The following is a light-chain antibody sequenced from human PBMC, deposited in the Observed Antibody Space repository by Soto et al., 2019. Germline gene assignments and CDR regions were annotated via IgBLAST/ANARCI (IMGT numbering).Light chain of an antibody. CDR3: CSYVGWYSLI. V-gene: IGLV2-11*01. CDR1: SRDVGGYNY. J-gene: IGLJ2*01. Sequence: QSALTQPRSVSGSPGQSVTISCTGTSRDVGGYNYVSWYQQHPGKAPKLMIFDVSKRPSGVPDRFAGSKSGNTASLTISGLQAEDEADYYCCSYVGWYSLIFGGGTKVTVL. CDR2: DVS.